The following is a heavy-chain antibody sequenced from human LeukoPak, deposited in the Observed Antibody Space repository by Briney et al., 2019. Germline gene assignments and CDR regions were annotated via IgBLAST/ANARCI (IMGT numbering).Heavy chain of an antibody. CDR2: IYTSGST. D-gene: IGHD3-16*01. V-gene: IGHV4-4*07. Sequence: SETLSLTCAVSGGSLSSYYWSWIRQPAGKGLEWIGRIYTSGSTNYNPSLKTRVTMPVDTSKNQFSLKLSSVTAADTAVYYCARHTALMAFDIWGQGTMVTVSS. CDR3: ARHTALMAFDI. J-gene: IGHJ3*02. CDR1: GGSLSSYY.